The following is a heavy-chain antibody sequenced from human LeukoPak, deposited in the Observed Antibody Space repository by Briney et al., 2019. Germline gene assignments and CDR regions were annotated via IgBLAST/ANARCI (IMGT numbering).Heavy chain of an antibody. CDR2: IYHSGST. J-gene: IGHJ4*02. Sequence: ASETLSLTCAVSGYSISSGYYWGWIRQPPGKGLEWIGSIYHSGSTYYNPSLKSRVTISVDTSKNQFSLKLSSVTAADTAVYYCARRWGWYFDYSSQGTLVTVSS. D-gene: IGHD3-16*01. V-gene: IGHV4-38-2*01. CDR1: GYSISSGYY. CDR3: ARRWGWYFDY.